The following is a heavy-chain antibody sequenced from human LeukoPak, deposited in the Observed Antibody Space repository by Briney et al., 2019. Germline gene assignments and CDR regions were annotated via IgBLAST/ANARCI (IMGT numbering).Heavy chain of an antibody. J-gene: IGHJ6*03. CDR1: GLDFSNYG. CDR3: AATRTGRDSYFFYYMDV. D-gene: IGHD3-10*01. CDR2: IWFDGTNK. V-gene: IGHV3-33*01. Sequence: TGGSLRLSCAASGLDFSNYGMHWVRQAPGKGLEWVSTIWFDGTNKYYDESVKGRFSISRDNSRNTLDLQMNSLRAEDSAVYYCAATRTGRDSYFFYYMDVWGKGTTVTVSS.